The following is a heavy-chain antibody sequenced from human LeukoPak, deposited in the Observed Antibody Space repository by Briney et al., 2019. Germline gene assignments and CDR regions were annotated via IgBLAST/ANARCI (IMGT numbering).Heavy chain of an antibody. CDR1: GGSISSSSYY. CDR2: IYTSGST. V-gene: IGHV4-61*02. CDR3: ARVLGRSWSYYYYYYYMDV. Sequence: SETLSLTCTVSGGSISSSSYYWSWIRQPAGKGLEWIGRIYTSGSTNYNPSLKSRVTISVDTSKNQFSLKLSSVTAADTAVYYCARVLGRSWSYYYYYYYMDVWGKGTTVTVSS. D-gene: IGHD6-13*01. J-gene: IGHJ6*03.